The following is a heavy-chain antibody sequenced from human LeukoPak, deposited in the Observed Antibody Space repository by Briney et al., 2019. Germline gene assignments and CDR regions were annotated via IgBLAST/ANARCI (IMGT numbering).Heavy chain of an antibody. J-gene: IGHJ3*02. Sequence: PSETLSLTCTVSGGSISSYYWSWIRQPPGKGLEWIGYIYYSGSTNYNPSLKSRVTISVDTSKNQFSLKLSSVTAADTAVYYCARHIGVRGVAGDGFDIWGQGTMVTVSS. CDR2: IYYSGST. CDR3: ARHIGVRGVAGDGFDI. CDR1: GGSISSYY. V-gene: IGHV4-59*08. D-gene: IGHD3-10*01.